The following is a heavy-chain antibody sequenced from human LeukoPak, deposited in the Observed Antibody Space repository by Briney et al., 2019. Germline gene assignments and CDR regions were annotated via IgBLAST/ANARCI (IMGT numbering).Heavy chain of an antibody. CDR3: ARGHYGMDA. Sequence: GGSLRLSCAASEFTFSDHYMSWIRQAPGKGLEWVSYITPSSSYIYYADSVKGRFTVSRDNAENSLYLQMNGLTAEDTAVYYCARGHYGMDAWGQGTTVTVSS. CDR2: ITPSSSYI. CDR1: EFTFSDHY. V-gene: IGHV3-11*05. J-gene: IGHJ6*02.